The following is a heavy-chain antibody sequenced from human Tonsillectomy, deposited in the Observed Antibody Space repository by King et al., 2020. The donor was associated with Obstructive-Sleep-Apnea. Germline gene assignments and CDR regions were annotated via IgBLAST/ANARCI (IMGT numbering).Heavy chain of an antibody. CDR2: VNHSGST. CDR3: ARGVPGD. V-gene: IGHV4-34*01. J-gene: IGHJ4*02. Sequence: VQLQQWGTGLLKPSETLSLTCAVYGGSFSGYQWSWVRQPPGKGLEWIGAVNHSGSTNYNPSLKSRVTISVDTSKNQFSLKLSSVTAADTAVYYCARGVPGDWGQGSLVTVSS. D-gene: IGHD3-10*01. CDR1: GGSFSGYQ.